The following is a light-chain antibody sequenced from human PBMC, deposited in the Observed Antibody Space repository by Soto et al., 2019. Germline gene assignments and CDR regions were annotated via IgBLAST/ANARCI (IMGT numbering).Light chain of an antibody. CDR3: QQYSSSSYT. Sequence: EIVLTQSPGTLSLSPGERATLSCRASQSVSSSFLAWYQQKPGQAPRLLIFGASRRAAGIPDRFSGSGSGTDFTLTIRRLEPEDFAVYYCQQYSSSSYTFRQGTKLEIK. CDR1: QSVSSSF. J-gene: IGKJ2*01. V-gene: IGKV3-20*01. CDR2: GAS.